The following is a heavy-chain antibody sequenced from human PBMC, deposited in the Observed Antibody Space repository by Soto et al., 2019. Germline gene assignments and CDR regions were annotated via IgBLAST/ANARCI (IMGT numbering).Heavy chain of an antibody. J-gene: IGHJ6*02. CDR2: FDPEDGET. D-gene: IGHD2-15*01. CDR1: GYTLTELS. Sequence: ASVKVSCKVSGYTLTELSMHWVRQAPGKGLEWMGGFDPEDGETIYAQKFQGRVTMTEDTSTDTAYMELSSLRSEDTAVYYCATLFLLRSGYCSGGSCRANYYGMDVWGQGTTVTVSS. CDR3: ATLFLLRSGYCSGGSCRANYYGMDV. V-gene: IGHV1-24*01.